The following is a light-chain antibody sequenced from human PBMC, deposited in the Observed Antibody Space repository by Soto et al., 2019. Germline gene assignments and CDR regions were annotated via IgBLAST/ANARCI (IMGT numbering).Light chain of an antibody. CDR1: QSVSRY. Sequence: EIVLTQSPGTLSLSPGERATLSCRASQSVSRYLAWYQQKRGQPPRLIIYDASERAPGIPARFSGSGSGTDFTLTISSLEPEDFEVYYCQQCVNWPPVTFGQGTRLEIK. J-gene: IGKJ5*01. CDR2: DAS. V-gene: IGKV3-11*01. CDR3: QQCVNWPPVT.